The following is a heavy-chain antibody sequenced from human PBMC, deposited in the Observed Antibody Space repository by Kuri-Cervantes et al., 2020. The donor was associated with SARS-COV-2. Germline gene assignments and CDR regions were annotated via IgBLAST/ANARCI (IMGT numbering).Heavy chain of an antibody. CDR2: IYPGDSGT. CDR3: ARDSSSSSLFDY. CDR1: GYSFTSYW. V-gene: IGHV5-51*01. Sequence: GGSLRLSCKGSGYSFTSYWISWVRQMPGKGLEWMGIIYPGDSGTRYSPSFQGQVTISADKSISTAYLQWSSLKASDTAMYYCARDSSSSSLFDYWGQGTLVTVSS. J-gene: IGHJ4*02. D-gene: IGHD6-6*01.